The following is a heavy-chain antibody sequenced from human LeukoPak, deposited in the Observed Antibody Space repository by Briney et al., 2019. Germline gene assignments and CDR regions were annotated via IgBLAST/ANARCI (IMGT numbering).Heavy chain of an antibody. CDR3: ARGGYSYGPYNWFDP. J-gene: IGHJ5*02. CDR2: IYYSGST. CDR1: GGSISSYY. D-gene: IGHD5-18*01. Sequence: SETLSLTCTVSGGSISSYYWSWIRQPPGKGLEWIGYIYYSGSTNYNPSLKNRVTISVDTSKNQFSLKLSSVTAADTAVYYCARGGYSYGPYNWFDPWGQGTLVTVSS. V-gene: IGHV4-59*01.